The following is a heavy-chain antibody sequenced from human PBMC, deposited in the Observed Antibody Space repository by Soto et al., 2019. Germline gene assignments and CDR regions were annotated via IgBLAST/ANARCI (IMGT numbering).Heavy chain of an antibody. CDR2: IYSGGST. CDR1: GFTVSSNY. J-gene: IGHJ4*02. CDR3: ARAAAGISVHPYYFDY. D-gene: IGHD6-13*01. V-gene: IGHV3-53*02. Sequence: EVQLVETGGGLIQPGGSLRLSCAASGFTVSSNYMSWVRQAPGKGLEWVSVIYSGGSTYYADSVKGRFTISRDNSKNTLYLQMNSLRAEDTAVYYCARAAAGISVHPYYFDYWGQGTLVTVSS.